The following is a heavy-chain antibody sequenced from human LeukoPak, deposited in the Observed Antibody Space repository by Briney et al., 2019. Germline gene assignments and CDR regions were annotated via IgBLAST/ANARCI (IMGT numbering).Heavy chain of an antibody. D-gene: IGHD6-13*01. J-gene: IGHJ4*02. V-gene: IGHV4-38-2*02. Sequence: PSETLSLTCTVSGGSISSYYWSWIRQPPGKGLEWIGSIYHSGSTYYNPSLKSRVTISVDTSKNQFSLKLSSVTAADTAVYYCARVLPAAANYFDYWGQGTLVTVSS. CDR2: IYHSGST. CDR1: GGSISSYY. CDR3: ARVLPAAANYFDY.